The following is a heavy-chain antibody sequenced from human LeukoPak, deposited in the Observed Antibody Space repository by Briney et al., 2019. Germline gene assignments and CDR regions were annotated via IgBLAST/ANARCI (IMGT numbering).Heavy chain of an antibody. D-gene: IGHD3-3*01. CDR3: ASLETPPRSYYDFWSGYSTRLKDGMDV. CDR1: GFTFSSYA. V-gene: IGHV3-30-3*01. J-gene: IGHJ6*02. CDR2: ISYDGSNK. Sequence: GRSLRLSCAASGFTFSSYAMHWVRQAPGKGLEWVAVISYDGSNKYYADSVKGRLTISRDNSKNTLYLQMNSLRAEDTAVYYCASLETPPRSYYDFWSGYSTRLKDGMDVWGQGTTVTVSS.